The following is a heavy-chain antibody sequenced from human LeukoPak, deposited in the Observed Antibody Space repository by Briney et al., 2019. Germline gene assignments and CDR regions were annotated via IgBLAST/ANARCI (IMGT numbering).Heavy chain of an antibody. J-gene: IGHJ3*02. Sequence: GGSLRLSCAASGFTFSSYGMSWVRQAPGKGLEWVSAISGSGGSTYYADSVKGRFTISRDNAKNSLYLQMNSLRAEDTALYYCARVKLELHAFDIWGQGTMVTVSS. D-gene: IGHD1-7*01. CDR2: ISGSGGST. CDR3: ARVKLELHAFDI. CDR1: GFTFSSYG. V-gene: IGHV3-23*01.